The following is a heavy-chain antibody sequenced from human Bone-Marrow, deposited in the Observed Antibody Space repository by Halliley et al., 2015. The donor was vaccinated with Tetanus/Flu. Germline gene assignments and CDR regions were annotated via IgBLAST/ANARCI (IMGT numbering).Heavy chain of an antibody. CDR3: ARGSGIERWLQFGCLDS. V-gene: IGHV4-59*01. D-gene: IGHD1-26*01. CDR1: GVSISSYY. J-gene: IGHJ5*01. CDR2: ISNSGST. Sequence: TLSLTCSVSGVSISSYYWSWVRQPPGKGLEWIGFISNSGSTDYNPSLKSRVTISMDTSRNQFSLKLRSVTAVDTAVYYCARGSGIERWLQFGCLDSWGQGTQVTVSS.